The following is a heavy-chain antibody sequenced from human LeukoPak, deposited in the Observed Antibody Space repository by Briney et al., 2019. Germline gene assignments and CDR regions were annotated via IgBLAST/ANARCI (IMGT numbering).Heavy chain of an antibody. D-gene: IGHD1-26*01. V-gene: IGHV3-23*01. J-gene: IGHJ4*02. CDR3: ANLVGATTFWTVAREVY. CDR2: ISGSGGST. Sequence: PGGSLRLSCAASGFTFSSYAMSWVRQAPGKGLEWVSAISGSGGSTYYADSVKGRFTISRDNSKNTLYLQMNSLRAEDTAVYYCANLVGATTFWTVAREVYWGQGTLVTVSS. CDR1: GFTFSSYA.